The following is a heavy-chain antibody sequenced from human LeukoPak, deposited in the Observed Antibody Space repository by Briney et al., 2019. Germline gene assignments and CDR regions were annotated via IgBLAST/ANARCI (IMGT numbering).Heavy chain of an antibody. D-gene: IGHD3-10*01. J-gene: IGHJ3*02. CDR1: GYTFTSYG. CDR3: ASSSLWFGELLYDGAFDI. V-gene: IGHV1-18*01. Sequence: GASVKVSCKASGYTFTSYGISWVRQAPGQGLEWMGWISAYNGNTNYAQKLQGRVTMTTDTSTSTAYMELRSLRSDDTAVYYCASSSLWFGELLYDGAFDIWGQGTMVTVSS. CDR2: ISAYNGNT.